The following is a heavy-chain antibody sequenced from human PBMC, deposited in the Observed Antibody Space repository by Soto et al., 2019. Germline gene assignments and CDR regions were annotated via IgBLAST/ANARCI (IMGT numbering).Heavy chain of an antibody. D-gene: IGHD2-2*01. V-gene: IGHV1-46*01. CDR1: GYTLTSYY. Sequence: ASVKVSCKAPGYTLTSYYMHWVRQAPGQGLEWMGIINPSGGSTNYAQKFQGRVTMTRDTSTSTAYMELSSLRSEDTAVYYCAAVVPAAIRAPPVYWGQGTLVTVSS. CDR2: INPSGGST. J-gene: IGHJ4*02. CDR3: AAVVPAAIRAPPVY.